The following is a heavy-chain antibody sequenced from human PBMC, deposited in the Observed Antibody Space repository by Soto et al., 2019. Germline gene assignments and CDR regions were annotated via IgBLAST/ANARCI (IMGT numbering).Heavy chain of an antibody. Sequence: LVESGGGLVKPGESLGLSCAASGFIFTDTWMTWVRQAPGKGLEWVGRIESKGDGGRTEYAAAVKGRFSISRDDSKNTLYLQMNGLRTEYTALYYCTTLIVGDCTSANCYGAFDVWVQGAMVTISS. CDR2: IESKGDGGRT. CDR3: TTLIVGDCTSANCYGAFDV. J-gene: IGHJ3*01. D-gene: IGHD2-2*01. CDR1: GFIFTDTW. V-gene: IGHV3-15*04.